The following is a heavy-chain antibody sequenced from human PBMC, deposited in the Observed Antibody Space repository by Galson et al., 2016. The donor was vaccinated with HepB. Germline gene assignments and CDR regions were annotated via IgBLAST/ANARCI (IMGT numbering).Heavy chain of an antibody. D-gene: IGHD3-22*01. CDR2: IYAGGSR. CDR1: GFTVGSSY. V-gene: IGHV3-66*01. Sequence: SLRLSCAASGFTVGSSYMNWVRQAPGKGLEWVSLIYAGGSRYYADSVKARFTISRDSSVNTLYLQLTSLRDEDTAVYYCARESAAAWGYYDRWGQGTLVTVSS. CDR3: ARESAAAWGYYDR. J-gene: IGHJ4*02.